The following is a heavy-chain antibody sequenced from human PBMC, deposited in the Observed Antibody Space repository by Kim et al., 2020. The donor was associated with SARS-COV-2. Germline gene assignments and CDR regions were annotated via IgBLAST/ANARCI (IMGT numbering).Heavy chain of an antibody. D-gene: IGHD3-10*01. Sequence: GGSLRLSCAASGFTFGDYAMHWVRQAPGKGLEWVSGISWDSGSIGYADSVKGRFTISRDNAKNSLYLQMNSLRAEDTALYYCAAGEGSGSYYLNPDDSYWGQGTLVTVSS. J-gene: IGHJ4*02. CDR2: ISWDSGSI. CDR1: GFTFGDYA. V-gene: IGHV3-9*01. CDR3: AAGEGSGSYYLNPDDSY.